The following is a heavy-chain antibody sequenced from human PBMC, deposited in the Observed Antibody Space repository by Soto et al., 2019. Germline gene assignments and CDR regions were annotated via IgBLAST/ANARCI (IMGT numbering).Heavy chain of an antibody. V-gene: IGHV1-46*03. CDR2: IHPAGINT. D-gene: IGHD1-1*01. CDR3: ARDTGWKDLVWWFDP. J-gene: IGHJ5*02. CDR1: GFTFTSYH. Sequence: ASVKVSCKASGFTFTSYHMHWVRQAPGQGLEWMGTIHPAGINTAYAQKFQGRVTMTTDTSTSTVYMELTSLTSEDTAVYYCARDTGWKDLVWWFDPWGQGTLVTVSS.